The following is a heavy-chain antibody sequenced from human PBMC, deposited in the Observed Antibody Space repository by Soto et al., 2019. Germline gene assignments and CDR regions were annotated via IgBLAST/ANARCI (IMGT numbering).Heavy chain of an antibody. CDR1: GFTFTSFA. CDR2: ISGSGGST. J-gene: IGHJ4*02. V-gene: IGHV3-23*01. D-gene: IGHD6-13*01. Sequence: GGSLRLSCAASGFTFTSFAVSWVRQAPGKGLEWVSAISGSGGSTYYADSVKGRFTISRDNSKNTLYLQMNSLRAEDTAVYYCAKHPGTVDIAAAGNFDYWGQGTLVTVSS. CDR3: AKHPGTVDIAAAGNFDY.